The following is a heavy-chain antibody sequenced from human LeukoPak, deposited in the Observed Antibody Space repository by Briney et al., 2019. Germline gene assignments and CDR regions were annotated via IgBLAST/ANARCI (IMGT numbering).Heavy chain of an antibody. D-gene: IGHD3-10*01. Sequence: GGTLRLSCAASGFTFSSHGMNWVRQAPGKGLEWVSGISGSGGRTYYADSVKGRFTISRDNSNHMLYLQMNSLRAEDTAVYYCARPRWFGEQTDDYWGQGTLVTVSS. V-gene: IGHV3-23*01. CDR2: ISGSGGRT. CDR3: ARPRWFGEQTDDY. CDR1: GFTFSSHG. J-gene: IGHJ4*02.